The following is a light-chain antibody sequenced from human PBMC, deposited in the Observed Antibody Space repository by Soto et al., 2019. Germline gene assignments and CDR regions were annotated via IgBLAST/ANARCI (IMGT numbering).Light chain of an antibody. CDR2: EVS. J-gene: IGLJ2*01. Sequence: SALPQPASVSGSPGQSITISCTGTSSDVGGYNYVSWYQQHPGKAPKLMIYEVSNRPSGVSNRFSGSKSGNTASLTISGLQAEDEADYYCSSYTSSSTVVFGGGTQLTFL. CDR3: SSYTSSSTVV. V-gene: IGLV2-14*01. CDR1: SSDVGGYNY.